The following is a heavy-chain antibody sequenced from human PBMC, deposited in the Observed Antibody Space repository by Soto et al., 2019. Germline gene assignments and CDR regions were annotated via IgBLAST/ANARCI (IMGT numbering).Heavy chain of an antibody. V-gene: IGHV1-69*01. CDR1: GCTFSSYA. Sequence: QVQLVQSGAVVKKPGSSVKVSCKASGCTFSSYAISWVRMAPGQEPEWMGGIIPIFGTANYAQKFQGRVRLTADESTSTAYMELSSLRSEDTAVYYCALSERLVPPMDVWGQGTTVTVSS. D-gene: IGHD2-2*01. CDR2: IIPIFGTA. CDR3: ALSERLVPPMDV. J-gene: IGHJ6*02.